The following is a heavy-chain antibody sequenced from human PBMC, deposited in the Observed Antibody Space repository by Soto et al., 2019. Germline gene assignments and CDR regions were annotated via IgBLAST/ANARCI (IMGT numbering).Heavy chain of an antibody. CDR3: ARGPEYCSGGSCAPSMDV. CDR2: MNPNSGNT. CDR1: GYTFTSYD. Sequence: ASVKVSCKASGYTFTSYDINWVRQATGQGLEWMGWMNPNSGNTGYAQKFQGRVTMTRNTSISTAYMELSSLRSEDTAVYYCARGPEYCSGGSCAPSMDVWGQGTTVTVSS. D-gene: IGHD2-15*01. J-gene: IGHJ6*02. V-gene: IGHV1-8*01.